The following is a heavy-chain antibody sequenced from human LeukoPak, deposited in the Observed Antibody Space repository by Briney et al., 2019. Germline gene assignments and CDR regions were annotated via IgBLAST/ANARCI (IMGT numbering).Heavy chain of an antibody. Sequence: GGSLRLSCAASGFTFSSYAMSWVRQAPGKGLEWVSAISGSGGSTYYADSVKGRFTIYRNNSKNTLYLQMNSLRAEDTAVYYCAKVLGGYYDILTGYYGGYYFDYWGQGTLVTVSS. CDR1: GFTFSSYA. J-gene: IGHJ4*02. V-gene: IGHV3-23*01. CDR2: ISGSGGST. CDR3: AKVLGGYYDILTGYYGGYYFDY. D-gene: IGHD3-9*01.